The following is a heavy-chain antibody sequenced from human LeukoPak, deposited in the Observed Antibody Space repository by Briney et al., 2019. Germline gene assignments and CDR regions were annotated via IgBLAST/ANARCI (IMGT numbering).Heavy chain of an antibody. CDR3: ARQSTDYGDYPHAFDI. CDR1: GDSVSSNSAA. V-gene: IGHV6-1*01. CDR2: TYYRSKWYN. Sequence: SQTLSLTCAISGDSVSSNSAAWNWIRQSPSRGLEWLGRTYYRSKWYNDYAVSVKSRITINPDTSKNQFSLQLNSVTPEDTAVYYCARQSTDYGDYPHAFDIWGQGTMVTVSS. J-gene: IGHJ3*02. D-gene: IGHD4-17*01.